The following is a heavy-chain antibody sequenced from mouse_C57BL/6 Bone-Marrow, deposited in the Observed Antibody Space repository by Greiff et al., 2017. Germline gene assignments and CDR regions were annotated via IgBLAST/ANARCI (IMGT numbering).Heavy chain of an antibody. CDR2: ILPGSGST. CDR1: GYTFTGYW. Sequence: QVQLQQSGAELMKPGASVKLSCKATGYTFTGYWIEWVKQRPGHGLEWIGEILPGSGSTNYNEKFKGKATFTADKSSNTAYMQISSLTTEDSAIYYCARCPIYYYGSSYSRDYFDDWGQGTTLTVSS. D-gene: IGHD1-1*01. J-gene: IGHJ2*01. V-gene: IGHV1-9*01. CDR3: ARCPIYYYGSSYSRDYFDD.